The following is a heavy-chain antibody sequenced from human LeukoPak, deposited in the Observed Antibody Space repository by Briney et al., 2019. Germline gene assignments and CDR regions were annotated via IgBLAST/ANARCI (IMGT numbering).Heavy chain of an antibody. CDR2: IYWDDDK. D-gene: IGHD2-15*01. CDR1: VFSLSTRGAA. CDR3: AHTGEHCSGGSCYRYYFDY. J-gene: IGHJ4*02. Sequence: SGPTLLKPTHTLTLTCTFSVFSLSTRGAAVGWIRQPPGKALEWLPLIYWDDDKRYSPSLKSRLTITKDTSKNQVVLTMTNMDPVDTATYYCAHTGEHCSGGSCYRYYFDYWGQGTLVTVSS. V-gene: IGHV2-5*02.